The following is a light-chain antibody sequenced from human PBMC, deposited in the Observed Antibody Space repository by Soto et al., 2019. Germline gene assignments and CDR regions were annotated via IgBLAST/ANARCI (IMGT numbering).Light chain of an antibody. CDR2: AVS. V-gene: IGLV2-14*01. CDR3: GSYTSSSTLGV. CDR1: SSDVGGYNY. Sequence: QSALTKPASVSGSPGQSITISCTGTSSDVGGYNYVSWYQQHPGKAPKLMIYAVSNRPSGVSSRFSGYKSGNTASLTISGLQAEDEADYCCGSYTSSSTLGVFGTGTKVTVL. J-gene: IGLJ1*01.